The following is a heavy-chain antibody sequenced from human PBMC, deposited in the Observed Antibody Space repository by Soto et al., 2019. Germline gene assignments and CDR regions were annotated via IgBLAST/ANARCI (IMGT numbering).Heavy chain of an antibody. Sequence: ASVKVSCKASGYTFTTCGISWVRQAPGQGPEWMGWVSAYNDNTGYAQKFQGRVTMTRNTSISTAYMELSSLRSEDTAVYYCARSSGSYMFWGQGTLVTVSS. CDR3: ARSSGSYMF. CDR1: GYTFTTCG. D-gene: IGHD3-10*01. V-gene: IGHV1-8*02. CDR2: VSAYNDNT. J-gene: IGHJ4*02.